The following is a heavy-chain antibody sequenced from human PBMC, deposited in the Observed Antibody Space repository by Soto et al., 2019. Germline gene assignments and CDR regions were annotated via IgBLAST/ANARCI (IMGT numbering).Heavy chain of an antibody. CDR2: IIGIGSTI. J-gene: IGHJ6*02. Sequence: PGGSLTLSCPASGFTFSSYGMSWIRQAPGDVLEWVSYIIGIGSTIYYADSVKGRFTISRDNAKNSLYMQMNSLRAEDTAVYSCARVVVPAAISGMDVWGQGTTVTVSS. D-gene: IGHD2-2*01. CDR1: GFTFSSYG. CDR3: ARVVVPAAISGMDV. V-gene: IGHV3-11*01.